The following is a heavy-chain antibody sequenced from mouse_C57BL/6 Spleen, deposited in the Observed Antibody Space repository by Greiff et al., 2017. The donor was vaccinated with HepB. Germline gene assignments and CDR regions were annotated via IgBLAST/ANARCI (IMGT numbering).Heavy chain of an antibody. CDR1: GFTFSSYT. CDR3: ARRDYGSPEFAY. V-gene: IGHV5-9*01. J-gene: IGHJ3*01. D-gene: IGHD1-1*01. CDR2: ISGGGGNT. Sequence: DVKLVESGGGLVKPGGSLKLSCAASGFTFSSYTMSWVRQTPEKRLEWVATISGGGGNTYYPDSVKGRFTISRDNAKNTLYLQMSSLRSEDTALYYCARRDYGSPEFAYWGQGTLVTVSA.